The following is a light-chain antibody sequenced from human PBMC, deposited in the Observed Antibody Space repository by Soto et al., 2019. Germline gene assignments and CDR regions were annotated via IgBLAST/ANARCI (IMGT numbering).Light chain of an antibody. CDR1: SGDIDSYNR. J-gene: IGLJ1*01. V-gene: IGLV2-14*01. CDR3: SSYTNINTRACV. Sequence: QSALTQPASVSGSPGQSITISCTGTSGDIDSYNRVSWYQQHPGKAPKLIIYEVTDRPSGVSNRFSGSKSGNTASLTISGLQAEDEAEYYCSSYTNINTRACVFGTGTKVTV. CDR2: EVT.